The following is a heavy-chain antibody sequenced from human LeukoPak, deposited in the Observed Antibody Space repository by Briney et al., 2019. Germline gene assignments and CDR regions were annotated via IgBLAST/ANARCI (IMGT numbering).Heavy chain of an antibody. V-gene: IGHV3-20*04. CDR1: GFTFSSYS. D-gene: IGHD2-15*01. Sequence: PGGSLRLSCAASGFTFSSYSMNWVRQAPGKGLEWVSGINWNGGSTGYADSVKGRFTISRDNAKNSLYLQMNSLRAEDTALYYCARDASGGYVYYYYYMDVWGKGTTVTVSS. J-gene: IGHJ6*03. CDR2: INWNGGST. CDR3: ARDASGGYVYYYYYMDV.